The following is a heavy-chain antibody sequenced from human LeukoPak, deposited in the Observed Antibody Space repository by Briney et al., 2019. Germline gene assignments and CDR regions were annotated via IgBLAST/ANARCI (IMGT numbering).Heavy chain of an antibody. D-gene: IGHD3-22*01. V-gene: IGHV4-59*01. Sequence: SETLSLTCTVSGGSISGYNWSWIRQPPGKGLEWIGYIYDSGSTNYNPSLKSRVTISVDTSKNQFSLKLSSVTAADTAVYYCACLTTADAFDIWGQGTMVTVSS. CDR1: GGSISGYN. CDR2: IYDSGST. J-gene: IGHJ3*02. CDR3: ACLTTADAFDI.